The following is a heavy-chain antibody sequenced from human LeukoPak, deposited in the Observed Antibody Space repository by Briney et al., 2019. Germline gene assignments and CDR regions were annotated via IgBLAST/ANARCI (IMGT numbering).Heavy chain of an antibody. CDR1: GFSFSAYW. V-gene: IGHV3-74*01. Sequence: GGSLRLSCAASGFSFSAYWMHWVRQFPGKGPVWVSRITKGGSDTVYADSVKGRFTISRDNAKNTLYLQMNSLRVEDTGVYYCARDGVKTVDFDYWGQGTLVTV. CDR2: ITKGGSDT. D-gene: IGHD1-14*01. CDR3: ARDGVKTVDFDY. J-gene: IGHJ4*02.